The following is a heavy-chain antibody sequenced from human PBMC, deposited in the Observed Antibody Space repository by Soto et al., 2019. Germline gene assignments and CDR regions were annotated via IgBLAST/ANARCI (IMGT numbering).Heavy chain of an antibody. Sequence: QLQLYESGPGLVKPSETLSLACTVSGGSISSRSFYWGWIRQPPGKGLEWVGSVYYSGTTYNNPSLKTRLTISVDTSKNQFSLKLNSVTAADTAVYYFARHATCSDSSGHYYYWYFDLWGRGTLFTFSS. V-gene: IGHV4-39*01. D-gene: IGHD3-22*01. CDR1: GGSISSRSFY. CDR3: ARHATCSDSSGHYYYWYFDL. J-gene: IGHJ2*01. CDR2: VYYSGTT.